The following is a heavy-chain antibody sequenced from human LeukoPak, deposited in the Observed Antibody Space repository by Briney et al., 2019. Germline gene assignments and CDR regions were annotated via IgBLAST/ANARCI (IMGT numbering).Heavy chain of an antibody. D-gene: IGHD2-15*01. V-gene: IGHV4-38-2*02. CDR3: AREGGGYCSGGGCYSGASDI. Sequence: SETLSLTCTVSGYSISSGYSWGWIRQPPGKGLEWIGSFYHSGNTYYNPSLKSRVTISVDTSKNQFSLKLSSVTAADTAVYYCAREGGGYCSGGGCYSGASDIWGQGTMVTVSS. CDR2: FYHSGNT. CDR1: GYSISSGYS. J-gene: IGHJ3*02.